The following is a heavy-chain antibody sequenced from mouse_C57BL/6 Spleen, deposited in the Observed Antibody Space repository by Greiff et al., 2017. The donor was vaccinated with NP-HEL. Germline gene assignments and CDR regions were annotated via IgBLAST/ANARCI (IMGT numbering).Heavy chain of an antibody. J-gene: IGHJ1*03. Sequence: VQLQQSGAELVRPGASVTLSCKASGYTFTDYEMHWVKQTPVHGLEWIGAIDPETGGTAYNQKFKGKAILTADKSSSTAYMELRSLTSEDSAVYYCTRSGGNGPWYFDVWGTGTTVTVSS. CDR2: IDPETGGT. V-gene: IGHV1-15*01. CDR1: GYTFTDYE. D-gene: IGHD2-1*01. CDR3: TRSGGNGPWYFDV.